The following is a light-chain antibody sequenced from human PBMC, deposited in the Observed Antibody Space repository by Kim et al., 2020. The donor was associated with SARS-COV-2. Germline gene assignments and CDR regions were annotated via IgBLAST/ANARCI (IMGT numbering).Light chain of an antibody. CDR1: IIGSKS. V-gene: IGLV3-21*04. CDR3: QVWDSSSDHWV. J-gene: IGLJ3*02. CDR2: YDS. Sequence: APGKPARITCGGNIIGSKSVHWYQQKPGQAPVLVIYYDSDRPSGIPERFSGSNSGNTATLTISRVEAGDEADYYCQVWDSSSDHWVFGGGTQLTVL.